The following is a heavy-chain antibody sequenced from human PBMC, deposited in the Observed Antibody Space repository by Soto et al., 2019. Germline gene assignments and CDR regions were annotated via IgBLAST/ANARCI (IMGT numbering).Heavy chain of an antibody. CDR3: ARIGYYYGMDV. Sequence: SETLSLTCAVSRGSISSGGYSWSWIRQPPGKGLDWIGYIYQSGSTYYHPSLKSRVTISLDRSKNQFSLKLSSVTAADTAVYYCARIGYYYGMDVWGQGTTVTV. J-gene: IGHJ6*02. CDR1: RGSISSGGYS. V-gene: IGHV4-30-2*01. CDR2: IYQSGST.